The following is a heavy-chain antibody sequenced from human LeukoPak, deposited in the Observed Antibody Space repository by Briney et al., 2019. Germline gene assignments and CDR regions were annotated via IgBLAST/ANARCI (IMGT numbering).Heavy chain of an antibody. J-gene: IGHJ5*02. CDR1: GYTFSSHD. V-gene: IGHV1-8*03. Sequence: ASVKVSCKAFGYTFSSHDINWVRHATGQRPEWMGWMNPNSGNTGYAQKFQGRVTITADKSTSTAYMELSSLRSEDTAVYYCARVGSYYYDSSGHGWFDPWGQGTLVTVSS. D-gene: IGHD3-22*01. CDR3: ARVGSYYYDSSGHGWFDP. CDR2: MNPNSGNT.